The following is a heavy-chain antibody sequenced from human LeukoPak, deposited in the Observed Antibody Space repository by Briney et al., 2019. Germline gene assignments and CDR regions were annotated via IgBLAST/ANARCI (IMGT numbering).Heavy chain of an antibody. V-gene: IGHV3-30*18. CDR3: AKDQSGWSGYATPGH. CDR2: ISYDGSNK. CDR1: RFTFSSYG. Sequence: GRSLRLSCAASRFTFSSYGMHWVRQAPGKGLEWVAVISYDGSNKYYADSVKGRFTISRDNSKNTLYLQMNSLRAEDTAVYYCAKDQSGWSGYATPGHWGQGTLVTVSS. D-gene: IGHD5-12*01. J-gene: IGHJ4*02.